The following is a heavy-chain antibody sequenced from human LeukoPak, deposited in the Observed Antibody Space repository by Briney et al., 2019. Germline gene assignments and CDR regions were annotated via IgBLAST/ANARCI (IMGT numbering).Heavy chain of an antibody. J-gene: IGHJ3*02. D-gene: IGHD2-2*01. V-gene: IGHV3-23*01. Sequence: GGSLRLSCAASGFTFSSYAMSWVRQAPGKGLEWVSAISGSGGSTYYADSVKGRVTISRDNSKNTLYLQMNSLRAEDTAVYYCAKDKAVVPAAIYAFDIWGQGTMVTVSS. CDR3: AKDKAVVPAAIYAFDI. CDR1: GFTFSSYA. CDR2: ISGSGGST.